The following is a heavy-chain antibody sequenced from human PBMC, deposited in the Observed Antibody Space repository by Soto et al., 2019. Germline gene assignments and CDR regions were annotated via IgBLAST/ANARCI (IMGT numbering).Heavy chain of an antibody. CDR3: ARVDAPAKS. CDR2: ISSSGTTI. CDR1: GFTFSDYY. V-gene: IGHV3-11*01. Sequence: QVQLGDSGGGLVKPGGSLRLSCAASGFTFSDYYMSWIRQAQGKGLEWVSYISSSGTTIYYAASVKGRFTISRENATNSLYLQMNSLRAGDTPVYYCARVDAPAKSWGQGKLVTVPS. J-gene: IGHJ5*02. D-gene: IGHD2-2*01.